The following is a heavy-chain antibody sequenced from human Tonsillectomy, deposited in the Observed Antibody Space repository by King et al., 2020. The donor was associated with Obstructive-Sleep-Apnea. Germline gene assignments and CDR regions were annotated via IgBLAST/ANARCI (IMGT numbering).Heavy chain of an antibody. V-gene: IGHV4-31*03. Sequence: QLQESGPGLVKPSQTLSLTCTVSGGSISIGGFYWSWIRQHPGKGLGWIGNTYYSGSTNYNPSLKSRVTISVDTSKNQFSLKLRSVTAADTAVYHCARETYYDSSGSYFDYWGQGILVTVSS. CDR2: TYYSGST. CDR1: GGSISIGGFY. CDR3: ARETYYDSSGSYFDY. D-gene: IGHD3-22*01. J-gene: IGHJ4*02.